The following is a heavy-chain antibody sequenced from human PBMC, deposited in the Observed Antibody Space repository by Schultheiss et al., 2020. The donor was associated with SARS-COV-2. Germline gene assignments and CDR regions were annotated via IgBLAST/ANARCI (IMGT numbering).Heavy chain of an antibody. D-gene: IGHD4-17*01. CDR3: ARGDYGDSY. Sequence: TLSLTCAVYGGSFSGYYWSWIRQPPGKGLEWIGEINHSGSTNYNPSLKSRVTISVDTSKNQFSLKLSSVTAADTAVYYCARGDYGDSYWGQGTLVTVSS. CDR2: INHSGST. J-gene: IGHJ4*02. V-gene: IGHV4-34*01. CDR1: GGSFSGYY.